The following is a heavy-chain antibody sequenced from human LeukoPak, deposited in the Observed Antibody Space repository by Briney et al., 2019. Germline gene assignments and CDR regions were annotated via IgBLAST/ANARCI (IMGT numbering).Heavy chain of an antibody. Sequence: GGSLRLSCAASGFTFSSYSLNWVRQAPGKGLEWVSYISPTSTSIYYADSVKGRFIVSRDNGKNSLYLQMNSLRAEDTAVYYCARDAASGNSWFDPWGQGTLVTVSS. CDR3: ARDAASGNSWFDP. J-gene: IGHJ5*02. V-gene: IGHV3-48*01. CDR1: GFTFSSYS. CDR2: ISPTSTSI. D-gene: IGHD3-3*01.